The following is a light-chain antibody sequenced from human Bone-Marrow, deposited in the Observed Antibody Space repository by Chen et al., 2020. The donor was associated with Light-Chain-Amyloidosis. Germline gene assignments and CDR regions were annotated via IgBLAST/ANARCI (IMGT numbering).Light chain of an antibody. CDR3: QSADSSGTYEVI. V-gene: IGLV3-25*03. CDR1: DLPTKY. CDR2: RDT. J-gene: IGLJ2*01. Sequence: SYELTQPPSVSVSPGQTARITCSGDDLPTKYAYWYQQKPGPAPVLVIHRDTERPSVISERFAGSSSGKTATLTISGVQAEDEADYHCQSADSSGTYEVIFGGGTKLTVL.